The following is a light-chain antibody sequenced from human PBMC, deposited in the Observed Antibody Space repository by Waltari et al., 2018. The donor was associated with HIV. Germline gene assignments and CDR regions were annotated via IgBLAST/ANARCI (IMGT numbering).Light chain of an antibody. V-gene: IGKV1-39*01. Sequence: DIQMTQSPSSLSASVGDRVTITCRASQSISNYLNWYQHKPGKAPNPLIYTAISLQSGVPSRFSGSGSGTDFTLTINSLQPEDFATYFCQHSYRSPWTFDQGTKVEIQ. CDR1: QSISNY. CDR2: TAI. J-gene: IGKJ1*01. CDR3: QHSYRSPWT.